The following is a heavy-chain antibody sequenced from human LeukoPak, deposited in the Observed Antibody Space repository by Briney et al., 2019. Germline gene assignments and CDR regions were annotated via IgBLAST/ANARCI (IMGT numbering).Heavy chain of an antibody. CDR2: INHSGST. Sequence: PSETLSLTCAVYGGSFSGYYWSWIRQPPGKGLEWLGEINHSGSTNYNPSLKSRVTISVDTSKNQFSLKLSSVTAADTAVYYCARGGIFGVVKKIKNYFDYWGQGTLVTVSS. CDR1: GGSFSGYY. J-gene: IGHJ4*02. V-gene: IGHV4-34*01. D-gene: IGHD3-3*01. CDR3: ARGGIFGVVKKIKNYFDY.